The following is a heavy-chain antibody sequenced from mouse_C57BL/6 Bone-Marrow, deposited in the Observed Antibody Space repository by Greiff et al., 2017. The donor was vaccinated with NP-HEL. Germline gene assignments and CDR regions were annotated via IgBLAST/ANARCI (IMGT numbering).Heavy chain of an antibody. V-gene: IGHV1-75*01. CDR1: GYTFTDYY. CDR2: IFPGSGST. J-gene: IGHJ3*01. CDR3: ARYGNCVGWFAY. D-gene: IGHD1-1*01. Sequence: VKLMESGPELVKPGASVKISCKASGYTFTDYYINWVKQRPGQGLEWIGRIFPGSGSTYYNEKFKGKATLTVDKSSSTAYMLLFSLTSEDSAVYFCARYGNCVGWFAYWGQGTLVTVSA.